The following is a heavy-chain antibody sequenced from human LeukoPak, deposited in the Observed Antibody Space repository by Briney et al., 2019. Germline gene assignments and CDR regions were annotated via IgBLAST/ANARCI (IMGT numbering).Heavy chain of an antibody. D-gene: IGHD6-13*01. V-gene: IGHV4-39*01. CDR2: VNSSGIT. Sequence: SETLSLTCPVSGASISTLSPYWVWIRQPPGMALEWIGSVNSSGITFQNPSLKSRGTISVDTSKNQFSLTLSSVTAADMAVFYCARQAAGGRAFDIWGQGTMVTVSS. CDR1: GASISTLSPY. J-gene: IGHJ3*02. CDR3: ARQAAGGRAFDI.